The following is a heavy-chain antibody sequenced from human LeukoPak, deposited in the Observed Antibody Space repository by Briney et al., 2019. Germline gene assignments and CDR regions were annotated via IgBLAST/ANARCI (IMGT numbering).Heavy chain of an antibody. V-gene: IGHV4-39*07. CDR1: GGSFTDYF. D-gene: IGHD1-26*01. Sequence: SETLSLTCTVSGGSFTDYFWGWIRQPPGRGLEWIGSIYYSGRTFYNPSLKNRVSISLDTSKGQFSLNLDSVTAADTAVYFCTRDRAHGTQDYWGQGTLVTVS. CDR3: TRDRAHGTQDY. J-gene: IGHJ4*02. CDR2: IYYSGRT.